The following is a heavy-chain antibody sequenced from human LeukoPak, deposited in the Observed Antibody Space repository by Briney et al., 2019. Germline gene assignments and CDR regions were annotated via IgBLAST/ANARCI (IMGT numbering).Heavy chain of an antibody. J-gene: IGHJ3*02. Sequence: GGSLRLSCAASGFTFSSYWMHWVRQAPGKGLVWVSRINSDGSSRSYADSVKGRFTISRDNAKNTLYLQINSLKTEDTAVYYCRYFDWLFLAGPGNAFDIWGQGTMVTVSS. CDR1: GFTFSSYW. CDR2: INSDGSSR. D-gene: IGHD3-9*01. CDR3: RYFDWLFLAGPGNAFDI. V-gene: IGHV3-74*01.